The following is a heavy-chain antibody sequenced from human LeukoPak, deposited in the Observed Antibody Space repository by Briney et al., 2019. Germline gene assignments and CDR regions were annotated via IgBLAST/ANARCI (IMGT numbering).Heavy chain of an antibody. V-gene: IGHV1-69*13. CDR1: GGTFSSYA. CDR3: ARTFRELLSATYYYYYYMDV. J-gene: IGHJ6*03. CDR2: IIPIFGTA. D-gene: IGHD3-10*01. Sequence: SVKASCKASGGTFSSYAISWVRQAPGQGLEWMGGIIPIFGTANYAQKFQGRVTITADESTSTAYMELSSLRSEDTAVYYCARTFRELLSATYYYYYYMDVWGKGTTVTISS.